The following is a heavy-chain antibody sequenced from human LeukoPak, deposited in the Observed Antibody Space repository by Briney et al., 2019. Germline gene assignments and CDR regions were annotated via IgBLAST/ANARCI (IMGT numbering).Heavy chain of an antibody. D-gene: IGHD6-13*01. J-gene: IGHJ4*02. CDR1: GGSFSGYY. CDR2: INHSGST. Sequence: PSETLSLTCAVYGGSFSGYYWSWIRQPPGKGLEWTGEINHSGSTNYNPSLKSRVTISVDTSKNQFSLKLSSVTAADTAVYYCARLWSGSSWSDYWGQGTLVTVSS. CDR3: ARLWSGSSWSDY. V-gene: IGHV4-34*01.